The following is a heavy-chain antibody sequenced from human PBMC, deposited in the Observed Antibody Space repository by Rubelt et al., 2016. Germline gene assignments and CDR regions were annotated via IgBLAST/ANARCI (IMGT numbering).Heavy chain of an antibody. CDR2: ISTDSGLV. J-gene: IGHJ4*02. CDR3: ARGNSGSGSDSIDY. D-gene: IGHD3-10*01. CDR1: GFIFSKYN. V-gene: IGHV3-48*01. Sequence: EVQLVESGGGLVQRGGSLRLSCAASGFIFSKYNMHWVRQAPGKGLEWISYISTDSGLVYYADSVQGRVTISRDNAKNALFLEMSNLRADDTAVYYCARGNSGSGSDSIDYWGQGTLVSVSS.